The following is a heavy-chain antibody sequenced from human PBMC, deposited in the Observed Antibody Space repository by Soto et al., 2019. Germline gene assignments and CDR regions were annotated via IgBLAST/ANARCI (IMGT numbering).Heavy chain of an antibody. CDR2: ISYDGSNK. CDR3: AKEHSGSYGRYYYYGMGV. Sequence: QVQLVESGGGVVQPGRSLRLSCAASAFTFSSYGMHWVRQAPGKGLVWVAVISYDGSNKYYADSVKGRFTISRDNSKNTLYLQMSSLRAEDTAVYYCAKEHSGSYGRYYYYGMGVWGQGTTVSFSS. J-gene: IGHJ6*02. D-gene: IGHD1-26*01. V-gene: IGHV3-30*18. CDR1: AFTFSSYG.